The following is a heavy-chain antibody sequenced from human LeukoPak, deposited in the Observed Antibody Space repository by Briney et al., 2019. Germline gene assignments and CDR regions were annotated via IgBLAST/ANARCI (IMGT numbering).Heavy chain of an antibody. D-gene: IGHD6-19*01. V-gene: IGHV3-23*01. Sequence: QPGGSLRLSCAASGLTYRVAGMHWVRQAPGKGLGWVSAITGNGGSTYYADSVKGRFTISRDNSKSTLYLQMNRLRAEDTAIYYCAKRSCSGTTCYPLDYWGQGTLVTVSS. CDR3: AKRSCSGTTCYPLDY. CDR1: GLTYRVAG. CDR2: ITGNGGST. J-gene: IGHJ4*02.